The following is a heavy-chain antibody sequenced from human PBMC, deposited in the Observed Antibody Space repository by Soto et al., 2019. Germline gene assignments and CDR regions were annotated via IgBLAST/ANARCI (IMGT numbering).Heavy chain of an antibody. CDR3: ARVQILQLENIFDY. CDR2: IIPILGIA. J-gene: IGHJ4*02. D-gene: IGHD1-1*01. CDR1: GGTFSSYT. V-gene: IGHV1-69*02. Sequence: SVKVSCKASGGTFSSYTISWVRQAPGQGLEWMGRIIPILGIANYAQKFQGRVTITADKSTSTAYMELSSLRSEDTAVYFCARVQILQLENIFDYWGQGALVTVSS.